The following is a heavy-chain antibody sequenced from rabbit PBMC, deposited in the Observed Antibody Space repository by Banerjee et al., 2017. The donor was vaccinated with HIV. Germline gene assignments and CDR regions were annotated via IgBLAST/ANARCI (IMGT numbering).Heavy chain of an antibody. V-gene: IGHV1S45*01. D-gene: IGHD8-1*01. Sequence: EESGGDLVKPEGSLTLTCTASGFSFSSSYWICWVRQAPGKGLEWIGCIYTGSSGRTYYASWAKGRFTISKTSSTTVTLQMTSLTAADTATYFCARAGYVGNSYDLWGPGTLVTVS. CDR1: GFSFSSSYW. CDR3: ARAGYVGNSYDL. J-gene: IGHJ4*01. CDR2: IYTGSSGRT.